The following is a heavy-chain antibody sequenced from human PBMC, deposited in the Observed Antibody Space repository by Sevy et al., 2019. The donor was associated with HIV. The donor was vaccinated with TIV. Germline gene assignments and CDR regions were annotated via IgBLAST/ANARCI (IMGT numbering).Heavy chain of an antibody. V-gene: IGHV1-69*06. J-gene: IGHJ6*03. CDR3: AGCFEDILNGYYENYYYYYYMDV. D-gene: IGHD3-9*01. Sequence: ASLKVSCKASGGTFSSYAISCVRQAPGQGLEWMGGIIPIFGTANYAQKFQGRVTITADKSTSTAYLELSSLRSEDTAVYYCAGCFEDILNGYYENYYYYYYMDVWGKGTTVTVSS. CDR2: IIPIFGTA. CDR1: GGTFSSYA.